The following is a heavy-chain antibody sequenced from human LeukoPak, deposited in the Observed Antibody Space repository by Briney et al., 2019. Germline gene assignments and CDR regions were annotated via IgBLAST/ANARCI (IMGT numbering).Heavy chain of an antibody. Sequence: GGSLRLSCVASGVTVNSSFISWVRQAPGKGREWVSVFYSGGATYYADSVKGRFTMSRDNSKNTLYLQMNNLRAEDTGMYYCARAVGGAFYMDVWGKGTTVTVSS. D-gene: IGHD2-15*01. CDR3: ARAVGGAFYMDV. V-gene: IGHV3-53*01. CDR2: FYSGGAT. J-gene: IGHJ6*03. CDR1: GVTVNSSF.